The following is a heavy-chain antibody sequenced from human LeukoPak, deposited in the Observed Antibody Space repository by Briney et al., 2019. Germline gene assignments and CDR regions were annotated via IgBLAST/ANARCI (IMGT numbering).Heavy chain of an antibody. J-gene: IGHJ6*03. V-gene: IGHV3-23*01. Sequence: PGGSLRLSCAASGFTFDDYAMHWVRQAPGKGLEWVSGISGSGGSTYYADSVKGRFTISRDNSKNTLFLQMNSLRAEDTAVYYCARESDMDVWGKGTTVTISS. CDR3: ARESDMDV. CDR1: GFTFDDYA. CDR2: ISGSGGST.